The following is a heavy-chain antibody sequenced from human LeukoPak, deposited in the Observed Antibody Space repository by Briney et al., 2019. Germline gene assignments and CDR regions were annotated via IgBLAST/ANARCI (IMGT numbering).Heavy chain of an antibody. V-gene: IGHV3-64D*06. CDR2: ISSNGGST. Sequence: PGGSLRLSCSASGFTFSSYTMHWVRQAPGKGLEYVSAISSNGGSTNYADSVKGRSTISRDNSKNTLYLQMSSLRAEDTAVYYCVKPGYSSSWFDYWGQGALVTVSS. J-gene: IGHJ4*02. CDR1: GFTFSSYT. CDR3: VKPGYSSSWFDY. D-gene: IGHD6-13*01.